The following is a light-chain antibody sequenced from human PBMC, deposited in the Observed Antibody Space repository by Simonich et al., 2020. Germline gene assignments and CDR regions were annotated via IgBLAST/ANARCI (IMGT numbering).Light chain of an antibody. CDR1: QSVLYSSNHKNY. CDR2: WEA. Sequence: DIVMTQSPDSLAVSLGERATINCKSSQSVLYSSNHKNYLAWYQQKPGQPPKLLIYWEATRESGVPDRFSRSGSGTAFTLTISSLQAADVAVYYCQQYYSTPYTFGQGTKLEIK. CDR3: QQYYSTPYT. J-gene: IGKJ2*01. V-gene: IGKV4-1*01.